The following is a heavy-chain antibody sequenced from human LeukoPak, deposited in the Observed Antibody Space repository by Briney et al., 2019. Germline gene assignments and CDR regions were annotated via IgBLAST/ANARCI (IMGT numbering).Heavy chain of an antibody. CDR3: ARDEEGDVLMVYAPGRSPGWFDP. D-gene: IGHD2-8*01. CDR1: GYTFTSYG. CDR2: ISAYNGNT. J-gene: IGHJ5*02. V-gene: IGHV1-18*01. Sequence: ASVKVSCKASGYTFTSYGISWVRQAPGQGLEWMGWISAYNGNTNYAQKLQGRVTMTTDTSTSTAYMELRSLRSDDTAVYYCARDEEGDVLMVYAPGRSPGWFDPWGQGTLVTVSS.